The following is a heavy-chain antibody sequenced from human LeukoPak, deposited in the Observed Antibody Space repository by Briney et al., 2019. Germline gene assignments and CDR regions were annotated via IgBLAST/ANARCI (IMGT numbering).Heavy chain of an antibody. CDR2: IYYSGGT. J-gene: IGHJ6*03. CDR3: ARTTTVRGTYYMDV. CDR1: GGSISSYY. V-gene: IGHV4-59*01. Sequence: PSETLSLTCTVSGGSISSYYWSWIRQPPGKGLEWIGYIYYSGGTNYNPSLKSRVTTSVDTSKNQFSLKLSSVTAADTAVYYCARTTTVRGTYYMDVWGKGTTVTISS. D-gene: IGHD3-10*01.